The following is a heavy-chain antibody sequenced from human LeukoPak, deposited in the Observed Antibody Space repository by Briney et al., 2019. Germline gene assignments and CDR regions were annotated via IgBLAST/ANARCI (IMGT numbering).Heavy chain of an antibody. D-gene: IGHD4-17*01. J-gene: IGHJ1*01. V-gene: IGHV3-48*04. CDR2: ISSSSSTI. CDR1: GFTFSSYA. Sequence: GGSLRLSCAASGFTFSSYAMSWVRQAPGKGLEWVSYISSSSSTIYYADSVKGRFTISRDNAKNSLYLQMNSLRAEDTAVYYCASGDYAEYFQHWGQGTLVTVSS. CDR3: ASGDYAEYFQH.